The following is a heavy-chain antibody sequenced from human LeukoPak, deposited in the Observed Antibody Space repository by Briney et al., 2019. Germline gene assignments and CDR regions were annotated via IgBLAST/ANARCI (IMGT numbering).Heavy chain of an antibody. CDR2: IYTSGST. Sequence: SETLSLTCTVSGGSISSYYWSWIRQPAGKGLEWIGRIYTSGSTNYNPSLKSRVTISVDTSKNQFSLKLSSVTAADTAVYYCASGDYVWGSYRSNWFDPWGQGTLVTVSS. D-gene: IGHD3-16*02. CDR3: ASGDYVWGSYRSNWFDP. V-gene: IGHV4-4*07. J-gene: IGHJ5*02. CDR1: GGSISSYY.